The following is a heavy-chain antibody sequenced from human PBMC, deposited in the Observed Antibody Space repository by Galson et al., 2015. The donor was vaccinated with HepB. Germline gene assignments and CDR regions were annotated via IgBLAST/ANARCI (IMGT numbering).Heavy chain of an antibody. CDR3: ARDEDPFRRGPYFAY. CDR2: IWYDGSNK. J-gene: IGHJ4*02. V-gene: IGHV3-33*01. CDR1: GVTFSSYG. Sequence: ALRLSCSASGVTFSSYGMHWVRQAPGKGLEWVAFIWYDGSNKYYADSVKGRFTISRDNSKNTLYLPMNSLRAEATAGYYCARDEDPFRRGPYFAYWGPGTLFTV.